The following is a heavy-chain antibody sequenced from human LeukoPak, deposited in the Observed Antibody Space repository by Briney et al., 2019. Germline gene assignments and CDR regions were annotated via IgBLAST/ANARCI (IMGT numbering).Heavy chain of an antibody. J-gene: IGHJ6*03. Sequence: PSETLSLTCAVYSGSFSDYYWSWIRQPPGKGLEWIGEINHSGSTNYNPSLKSRVTFSVATSKNQFSLKLSSVTAADTAIYYCARGYPGYYYYYMDVWGKGTTVTVSS. CDR1: SGSFSDYY. V-gene: IGHV4-34*01. CDR2: INHSGST. CDR3: ARGYPGYYYYYMDV. D-gene: IGHD2-2*02.